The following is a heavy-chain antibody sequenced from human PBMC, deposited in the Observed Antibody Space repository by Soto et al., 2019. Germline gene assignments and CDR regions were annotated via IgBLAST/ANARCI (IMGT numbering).Heavy chain of an antibody. CDR3: AKDEGYSDGYGFDY. CDR1: GFTFSSYA. CDR2: ISGSGGST. Sequence: EVQLLESGGGLLQPGGPLRLSCAASGFTFSSYAMSLFRQAPGKGLEWVSAISGSGGSTYYADSVKGRFTISRDNSKNTLYLQMNSLRAADTAVYYWAKDEGYSDGYGFDYWGQGTLFTVSS. V-gene: IGHV3-23*01. D-gene: IGHD5-18*01. J-gene: IGHJ4*02.